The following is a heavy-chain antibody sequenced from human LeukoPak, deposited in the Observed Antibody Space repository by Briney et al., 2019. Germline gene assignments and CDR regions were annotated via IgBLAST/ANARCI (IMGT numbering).Heavy chain of an antibody. CDR3: ARLGCSSTSCYIIYYYYYYMDV. Sequence: SETLSLTCAVSGYSISSGYYWGWIRQPPGKGLEWIGSIYHSGSTYYNPFLKSRVTISVDTSKNQFSLKLSSVTAADTAVYYCARLGCSSTSCYIIYYYYYYMDVWGKGTTVTVSS. CDR1: GYSISSGYY. J-gene: IGHJ6*03. D-gene: IGHD2-2*02. V-gene: IGHV4-38-2*01. CDR2: IYHSGST.